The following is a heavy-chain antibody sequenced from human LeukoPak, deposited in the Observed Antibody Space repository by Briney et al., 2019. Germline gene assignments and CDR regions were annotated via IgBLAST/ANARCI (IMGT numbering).Heavy chain of an antibody. J-gene: IGHJ3*02. CDR2: INPNSGGT. D-gene: IGHD4-17*01. CDR1: GYTFTGYY. Sequence: ASVKVSCKASGYTFTGYYMHWVRQAPEQGLEWMGWINPNSGGTNYAQKFLGRVTMTRDTSISTAYMELSRLRSDDTAVYYCARDDGDDAFDIWGQGTMVTVSS. CDR3: ARDDGDDAFDI. V-gene: IGHV1-2*02.